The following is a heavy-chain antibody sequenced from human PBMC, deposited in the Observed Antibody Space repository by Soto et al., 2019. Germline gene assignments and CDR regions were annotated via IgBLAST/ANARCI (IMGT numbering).Heavy chain of an antibody. J-gene: IGHJ5*02. CDR1: GYTFTGYY. D-gene: IGHD3-9*01. CDR2: INPNSGGT. Sequence: ASVKVSCKASGYTFTGYYMHWVRQAPGQGLEWMGWINPNSGGTNYAQKFQGRVTMTRDTSISTAYMELSRLRSDDTAVYYCARVSLVLRYFDWPPANWFDPWGQGTLVTVSS. V-gene: IGHV1-2*02. CDR3: ARVSLVLRYFDWPPANWFDP.